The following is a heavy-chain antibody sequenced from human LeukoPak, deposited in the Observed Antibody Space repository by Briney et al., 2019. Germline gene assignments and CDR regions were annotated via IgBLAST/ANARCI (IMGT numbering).Heavy chain of an antibody. CDR1: GDSVSSNSAA. Sequence: SQTLSLTCAISGDSVSSNSAAWNWIRQSPSRGLERLGRTYYRSKWYNDYAVSVKSRITINPDTSKNQFSLKLSSVTAADTAVYYCARGPPYGYYYPWATDAFDIWGQGTMVTVSS. V-gene: IGHV6-1*01. CDR2: TYYRSKWYN. J-gene: IGHJ3*02. D-gene: IGHD3-22*01. CDR3: ARGPPYGYYYPWATDAFDI.